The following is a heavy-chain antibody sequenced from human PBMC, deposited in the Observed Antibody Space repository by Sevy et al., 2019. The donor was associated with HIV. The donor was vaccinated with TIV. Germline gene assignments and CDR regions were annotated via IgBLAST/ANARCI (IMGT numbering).Heavy chain of an antibody. CDR3: ARDPSSSGWYYYYYYMDV. CDR1: GYTFTSYG. CDR2: ISAYNGNT. J-gene: IGHJ6*03. Sequence: ASVKVSCKASGYTFTSYGISWVRQAPGQGLEWMGWISAYNGNTNYAQKLQGRVTMTTDTSTSTAYMELRSLRSDDTAVYYCARDPSSSGWYYYYYYMDVWGKGTTVTVSS. V-gene: IGHV1-18*01. D-gene: IGHD6-19*01.